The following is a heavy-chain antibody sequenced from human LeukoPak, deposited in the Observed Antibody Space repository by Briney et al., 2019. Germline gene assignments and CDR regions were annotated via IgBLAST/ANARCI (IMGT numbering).Heavy chain of an antibody. CDR1: GFTFSSYG. J-gene: IGHJ6*02. Sequence: GGSLRLSCAASGFTFSSYGMHWVRQAPGKGLEWVAVISYDGSNKYYADSVKGRFTISRDNSKNTLYLQMNSLRAEDTAVYYCARADYDFWSGYSQYYYYYGMDVWGQGTTVTVSS. D-gene: IGHD3-3*01. CDR2: ISYDGSNK. V-gene: IGHV3-30*03. CDR3: ARADYDFWSGYSQYYYYYGMDV.